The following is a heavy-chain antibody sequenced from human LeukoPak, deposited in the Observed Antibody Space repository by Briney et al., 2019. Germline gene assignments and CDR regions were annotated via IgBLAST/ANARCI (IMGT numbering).Heavy chain of an antibody. CDR1: GGTFSSYA. D-gene: IGHD1-26*01. V-gene: IGHV1-69*13. CDR2: IIPIFGTA. CDR3: AGEDLSGSYGDYYYGMDV. Sequence: PVTVSCKASGGTFSSYAISWVRQAPGQGLEWMGGIIPIFGTANYAQKFQGRVTITADESTSTAYMELSSLRSEDTAVYYCAGEDLSGSYGDYYYGMDVWGQGTTVTVSS. J-gene: IGHJ6*02.